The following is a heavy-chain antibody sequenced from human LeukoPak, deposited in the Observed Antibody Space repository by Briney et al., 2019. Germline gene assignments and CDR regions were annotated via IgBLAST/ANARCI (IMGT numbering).Heavy chain of an antibody. J-gene: IGHJ3*02. D-gene: IGHD2-21*02. V-gene: IGHV3-74*01. CDR3: ARDTPLANCGGDCYSDAFDI. CDR1: GFTFSSYW. CDR2: INSDGSST. Sequence: GGSPRLSCAASGFTFSSYWMHWVRQAPGKGLVWVSRINSDGSSTTYADSVKGRFTISRDNAKNTLYLQMNSLTAEDTAVYYCARDTPLANCGGDCYSDAFDIWGQGTMVTVSS.